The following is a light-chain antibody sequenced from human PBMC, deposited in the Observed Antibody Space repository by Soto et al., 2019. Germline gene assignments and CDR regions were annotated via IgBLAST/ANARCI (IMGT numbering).Light chain of an antibody. CDR2: KVS. V-gene: IGKV1-5*03. CDR3: QHYKFFPWT. CDR1: QSIDTW. J-gene: IGKJ1*01. Sequence: DIQMTQSPSTLSASVGDRVTITCRASQSIDTWLAWYQQKPGEVPKVLIYKVSNLQRGVPSRFSGSGSGTEFTLTISGLRPDDFATYYCQHYKFFPWTFGQGTRVEIK.